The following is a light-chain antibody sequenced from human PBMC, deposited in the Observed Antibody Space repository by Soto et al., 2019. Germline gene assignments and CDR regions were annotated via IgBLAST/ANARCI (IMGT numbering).Light chain of an antibody. V-gene: IGKV3-11*01. CDR3: TQGSNFPLT. CDR1: QSVSSY. Sequence: EIGLTQSPATLSLSPGERATLSCRASQSVSSYLAWYQQKPGQAPRLLIYDPSNRATGITARFSGSVSGTDFSVNISSQEREDFAVYYCTQGSNFPLTFVGGTKVEIK. CDR2: DPS. J-gene: IGKJ4*01.